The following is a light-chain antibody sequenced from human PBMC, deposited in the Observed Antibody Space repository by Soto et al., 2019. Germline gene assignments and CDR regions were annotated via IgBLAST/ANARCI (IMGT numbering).Light chain of an antibody. J-gene: IGKJ4*01. Sequence: EIVLTQSPGTLSLSTGERATLSCRASQSVSSSYLAWYQQKPGQAPRLLIYGASTRATGIPARFSGSGSGTDFTLTISRLEPGDFAVYYCQQYGSSPLSFGGGTKVDIK. CDR2: GAS. CDR3: QQYGSSPLS. V-gene: IGKV3-20*01. CDR1: QSVSSSY.